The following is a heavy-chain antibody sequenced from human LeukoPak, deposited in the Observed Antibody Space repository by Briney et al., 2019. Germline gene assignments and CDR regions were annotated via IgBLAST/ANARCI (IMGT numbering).Heavy chain of an antibody. V-gene: IGHV3-66*02. CDR1: GFTFSGNY. CDR2: VYTDGNI. D-gene: IGHD3-22*01. CDR3: ARSNYYDSRSWGFDI. Sequence: GGSLRLSCAASGFTFSGNYMNWVRQAPGKGLEWVSVVYTDGNIYYADSVKGRFTISRDNAKNTLFLQMNSLRAEDTAVYYCARSNYYDSRSWGFDIWGQGTMVTVSS. J-gene: IGHJ3*02.